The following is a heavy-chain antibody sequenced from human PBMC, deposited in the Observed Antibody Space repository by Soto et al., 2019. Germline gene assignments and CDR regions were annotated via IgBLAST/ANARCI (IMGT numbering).Heavy chain of an antibody. CDR2: INHSGST. J-gene: IGHJ6*02. CDR3: ARGRGYSYGYYYYYGMEV. Sequence: QVQLQQWGAGLLKPSETLSLTCAVYGGSFSGYYWSWIRQPPGKGLEWIGEINHSGSTNYNPSLKSRVTLSVDASKNQFSLKLSSVTAADTAVYYCARGRGYSYGYYYYYGMEVWGQGTTVTVSS. CDR1: GGSFSGYY. V-gene: IGHV4-34*01. D-gene: IGHD5-18*01.